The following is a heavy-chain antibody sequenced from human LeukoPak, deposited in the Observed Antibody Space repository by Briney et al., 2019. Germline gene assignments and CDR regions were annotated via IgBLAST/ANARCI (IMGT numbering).Heavy chain of an antibody. CDR2: IGGSGTRK. V-gene: IGHV3-23*01. Sequence: GGSLRLSCSASGFTFTTYGMNWVGQAPGKGLEGVSGIGGSGTRKYYADSVKGRFTISRDNSKNTLYLQMNSLRDEDTAVYYCAKDSHWILFDDWGQGTLVTVSS. CDR1: GFTFTTYG. D-gene: IGHD2-2*03. J-gene: IGHJ4*02. CDR3: AKDSHWILFDD.